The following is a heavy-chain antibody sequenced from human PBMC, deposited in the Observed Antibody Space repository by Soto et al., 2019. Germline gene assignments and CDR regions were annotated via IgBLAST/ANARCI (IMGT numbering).Heavy chain of an antibody. Sequence: PSETLSLTCTVSGGSISSGDYHWSWIRQPPGKGLEWIGAVYYSGSTYYNPSLKSRITISVDTSKNQFSLKLTSVTAADTAVYYCATDYRDPSAGAMDVWGQGTTVTVSS. J-gene: IGHJ6*02. V-gene: IGHV4-30-4*01. D-gene: IGHD2-8*02. CDR3: ATDYRDPSAGAMDV. CDR1: GGSISSGDYH. CDR2: VYYSGST.